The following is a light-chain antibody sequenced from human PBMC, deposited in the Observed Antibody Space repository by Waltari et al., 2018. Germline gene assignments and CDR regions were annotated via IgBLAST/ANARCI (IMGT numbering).Light chain of an antibody. CDR1: QSITSN. CDR3: QHYGNSVT. CDR2: GAA. V-gene: IGKV3-15*01. J-gene: IGKJ4*01. Sequence: EIVLTQSPVILSVSPGERTTLSCRASQSITSNLAWYQQKPGQSPRLLIYGAAIRAAGIPARFSGSGSGTVFTLTITRLEPEDFAVYYCQHYGNSVTFGGGTKVEIK.